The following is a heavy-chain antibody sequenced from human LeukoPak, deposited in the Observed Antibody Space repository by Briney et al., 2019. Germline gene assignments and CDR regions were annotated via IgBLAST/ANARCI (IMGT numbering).Heavy chain of an antibody. CDR3: ATTYYYDSSGSQYY. J-gene: IGHJ4*02. V-gene: IGHV3-23*01. D-gene: IGHD3-22*01. CDR2: ISGSGGST. CDR1: GFTFSSYA. Sequence: PGGSLRLSCAASGFTFSSYAMSWVRQAPGKGLEWVSAISGSGGSTYYADSVKGRFTFSRDNSKNTLYLQMNSLRAEDTAVYYCATTYYYDSSGSQYYWGQGTLVTVSS.